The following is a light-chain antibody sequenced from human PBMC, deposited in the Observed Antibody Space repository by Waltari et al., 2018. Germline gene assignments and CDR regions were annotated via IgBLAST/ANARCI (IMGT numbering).Light chain of an antibody. Sequence: IQLTQSQSSLSASVGDRVTITCRASQGISSYLAWYQQKPGKAPNLLIYAAFTLQSGVPSRFSGSGSGTDFTLTISSLQPENFATYYCQQFNTYPHTFGQGTRLEIK. CDR2: AAF. CDR3: QQFNTYPHT. V-gene: IGKV1-9*01. CDR1: QGISSY. J-gene: IGKJ5*01.